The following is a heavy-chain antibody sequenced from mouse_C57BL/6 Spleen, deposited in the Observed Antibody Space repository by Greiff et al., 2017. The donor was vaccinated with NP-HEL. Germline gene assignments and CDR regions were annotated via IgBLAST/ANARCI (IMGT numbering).Heavy chain of an antibody. CDR2: IYPGDGDT. J-gene: IGHJ1*03. CDR3: ARTDGSSYGYFDV. D-gene: IGHD1-1*01. Sequence: VQLQQSGAELVKPGASVKISCKASGYAFSSYWMNWVKQRPGKGLEWIGQIYPGDGDTNYNGKFKGKARLTADKSSSTAYMQLSSLTSEDSAVYFCARTDGSSYGYFDVWGTGTTVTVSS. CDR1: GYAFSSYW. V-gene: IGHV1-80*01.